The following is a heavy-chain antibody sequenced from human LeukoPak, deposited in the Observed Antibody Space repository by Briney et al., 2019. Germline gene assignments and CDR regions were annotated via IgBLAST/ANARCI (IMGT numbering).Heavy chain of an antibody. Sequence: SETLSLTCTVSGGSISSYYWSWIRQPPGKGLEWIGYIYYSGSTNYNPSLKSRVTISVETSKNQFSLKLSSGTTADEAGYYCVRLNEEDTAIDYWAREPCSPSPQ. J-gene: IGHJ4*02. CDR2: IYYSGST. CDR1: GGSISSYY. V-gene: IGHV4-59*01. CDR3: VRLNEEDTAIDY. D-gene: IGHD5-18*01.